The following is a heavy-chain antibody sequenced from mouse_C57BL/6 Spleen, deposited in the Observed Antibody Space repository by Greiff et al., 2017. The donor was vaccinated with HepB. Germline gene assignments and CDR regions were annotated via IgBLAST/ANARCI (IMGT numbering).Heavy chain of an antibody. V-gene: IGHV3-6*01. Sequence: ESGPGLVKPSQSLSLTCSVTGYSITSGYYWNWIRQFPGNKLEWMGYISYDGSNNYNPSLKNRISITRDTSKNQFFLKLNSVTTEDTATYYCAREGLFTTVVAHWYFDVWGTGTTVTVSS. CDR3: AREGLFTTVVAHWYFDV. CDR1: GYSITSGYY. CDR2: ISYDGSN. J-gene: IGHJ1*03. D-gene: IGHD1-1*01.